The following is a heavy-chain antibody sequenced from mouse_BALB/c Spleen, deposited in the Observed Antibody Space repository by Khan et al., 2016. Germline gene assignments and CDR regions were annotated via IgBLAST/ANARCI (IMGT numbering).Heavy chain of an antibody. J-gene: IGHJ2*01. CDR1: GYSITSDYA. CDR3: ARNYGSSYFDY. Sequence: VQLQESGPGLVKPSQSLSLTCTVTGYSITSDYAWNWIRQFPGNKLEWMGYISYSGSTSYNPSLKGRISITRDTSKNQFFLQLNSVTTEDTATYYCARNYGSSYFDYWGQGTTLTVSS. CDR2: ISYSGST. V-gene: IGHV3-2*02. D-gene: IGHD1-1*01.